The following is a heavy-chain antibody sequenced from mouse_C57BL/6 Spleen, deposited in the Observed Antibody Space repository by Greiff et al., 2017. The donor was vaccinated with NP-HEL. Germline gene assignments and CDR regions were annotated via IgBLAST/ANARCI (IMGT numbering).Heavy chain of an antibody. CDR1: GYTFTSYW. Sequence: QVQLQQPGAELVQPGASVKLSCKASGYTFTSYWMQWVKQRPGQGLAWIGEIDPSDSYTNYNQKFKGKATLTVDTSSSTAYMQLSSLTSEDSAVYYCARGDRPFDYWGQGTTRTVSS. D-gene: IGHD2-14*01. J-gene: IGHJ2*01. V-gene: IGHV1-50*01. CDR2: IDPSDSYT. CDR3: ARGDRPFDY.